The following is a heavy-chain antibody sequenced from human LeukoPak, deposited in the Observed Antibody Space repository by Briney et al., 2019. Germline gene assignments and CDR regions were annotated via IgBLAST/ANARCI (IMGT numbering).Heavy chain of an antibody. V-gene: IGHV3-13*01. Sequence: GGSLRLSCAASGFTFSNYDMPWVRQPTGKGLEWVAAIAIGGETYYPASVEGRFTISRENAKNSFYLQMNSLRAGDTAVYYCARAHVGAGLAFDIWGQGTMVTVSS. CDR2: IAIGGET. CDR3: ARAHVGAGLAFDI. CDR1: GFTFSNYD. J-gene: IGHJ3*02. D-gene: IGHD1-26*01.